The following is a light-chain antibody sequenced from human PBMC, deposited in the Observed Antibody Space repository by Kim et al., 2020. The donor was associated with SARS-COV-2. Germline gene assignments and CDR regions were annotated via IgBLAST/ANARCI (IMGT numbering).Light chain of an antibody. CDR3: QHYSRFPYT. Sequence: ASVGERVTITCRASENIGTWLAWYQQKPGRAPSLLIYLASTVESGVPSRFSGTGSGTEFSLSITSLQPDDFATYYCQHYSRFPYTFGQGTKLEI. CDR1: ENIGTW. V-gene: IGKV1-5*03. J-gene: IGKJ2*01. CDR2: LAS.